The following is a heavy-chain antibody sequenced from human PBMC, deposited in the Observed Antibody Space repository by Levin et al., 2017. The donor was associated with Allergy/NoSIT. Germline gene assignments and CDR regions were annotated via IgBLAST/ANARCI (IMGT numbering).Heavy chain of an antibody. CDR2: ILYDGSNK. D-gene: IGHD3-10*01. V-gene: IGHV3-33*06. CDR1: GFTFSSYG. J-gene: IGHJ6*02. Sequence: PGGSLRLSCAASGFTFSSYGMHWVRQAPGKGLEWVAVILYDGSNKYYTDTVKGRFTISRDNSKNTLYLQMNSLRAEDTAVYYCAKQFYYGSGSSSTYYYGMDGWGQGTTVTVSS. CDR3: AKQFYYGSGSSSTYYYGMDG.